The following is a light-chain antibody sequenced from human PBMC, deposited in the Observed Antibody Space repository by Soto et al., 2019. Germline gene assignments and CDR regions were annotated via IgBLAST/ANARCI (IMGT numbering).Light chain of an antibody. Sequence: DIQMTQSPSTLYASVGDRVTITCRASQSIGASLAWFQQKPGKAPNLLIYKASSLESGVPSRFSGSGSGTEFTLTISTLQPDDFATYYCQQDNSSALTVGGGTKVEIK. CDR2: KAS. J-gene: IGKJ4*01. V-gene: IGKV1-5*03. CDR1: QSIGAS. CDR3: QQDNSSALT.